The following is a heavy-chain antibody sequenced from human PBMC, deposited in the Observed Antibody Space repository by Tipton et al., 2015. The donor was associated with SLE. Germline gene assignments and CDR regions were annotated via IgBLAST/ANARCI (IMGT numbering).Heavy chain of an antibody. CDR1: GGSISSSSYY. D-gene: IGHD5-18*01. CDR2: IYYSGNT. Sequence: TLSLTCTVSGGSISSSSYYWGWIRQPPGKGLEWIGSIYYSGNTYYNPSLKSRVTISVDTSKNQFSLKLSSVTAADTAVYYCASTVDTAMAQHWGQGTLVTVSS. J-gene: IGHJ1*01. V-gene: IGHV4-39*01. CDR3: ASTVDTAMAQH.